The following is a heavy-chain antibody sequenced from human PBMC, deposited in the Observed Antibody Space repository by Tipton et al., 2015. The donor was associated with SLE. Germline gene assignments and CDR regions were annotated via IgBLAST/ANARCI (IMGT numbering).Heavy chain of an antibody. CDR1: GGSISSYY. CDR2: IYYSGST. J-gene: IGHJ3*02. V-gene: IGHV4-59*01. CDR3: AGGNQIAVAGAFDI. Sequence: TLSLTCTVSGGSISSYYWSWIRQPAGKGLEWIGYIYYSGSTNYNPSLKSRVTISVDTSKNQFSLKLSSVTAADTAVYYCAGGNQIAVAGAFDIWGQGTMVTVSS. D-gene: IGHD6-19*01.